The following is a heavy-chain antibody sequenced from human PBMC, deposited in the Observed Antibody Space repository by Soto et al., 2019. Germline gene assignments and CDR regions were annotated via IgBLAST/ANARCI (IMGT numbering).Heavy chain of an antibody. D-gene: IGHD4-4*01. J-gene: IGHJ4*02. CDR1: GGSVSSYY. CDR2: VYYSGST. CDR3: ARHSNRNYGLYYFDY. Sequence: LTCTVSGGSVSSYYWSWMRQSPGKGLEWIGYVYYSGSTKYRPSLKSRVTISVDTSKNQFSLKVSSATAADTAVYYCARHSNRNYGLYYFDYWGLGALVTVSS. V-gene: IGHV4-59*08.